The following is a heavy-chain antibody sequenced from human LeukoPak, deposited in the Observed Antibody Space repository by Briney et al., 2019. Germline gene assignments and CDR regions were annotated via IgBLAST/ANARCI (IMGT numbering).Heavy chain of an antibody. CDR2: ISGDGGST. J-gene: IGHJ5*02. V-gene: IGHV3-43*02. CDR3: ARRPTVTTPLTA. Sequence: GGSLRLSCAASGFTFDYYAMHWVRQAPGKGLEWVSLISGDGGSTYYTDSVKGRFTISRDNAKNSLYLQMNSLRAEDTAVYYCARRPTVTTPLTAWGQGTLVTVSS. CDR1: GFTFDYYA. D-gene: IGHD4-17*01.